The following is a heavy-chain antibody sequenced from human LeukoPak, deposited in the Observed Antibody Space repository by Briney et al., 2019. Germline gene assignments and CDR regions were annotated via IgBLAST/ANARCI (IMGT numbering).Heavy chain of an antibody. CDR2: IHHGGST. CDR3: TRAPMYYHMDV. V-gene: IGHV4-30-2*05. Sequence: SQTLSLTCTVSGGAISSDVSYWHWIRQPPGKGLEWIGYIHHGGSTYYKSSLKSRVTISEDNFKNQLSLTLRSVTAADTAIYYCTRAPMYYHMDVWGKGTTVTVSS. CDR1: GGAISSDVSY. J-gene: IGHJ6*03.